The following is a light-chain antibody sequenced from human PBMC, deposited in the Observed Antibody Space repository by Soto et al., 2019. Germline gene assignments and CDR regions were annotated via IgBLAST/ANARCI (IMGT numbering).Light chain of an antibody. CDR1: SSDVGAFNY. V-gene: IGLV2-14*01. CDR3: CSYASGSIYV. J-gene: IGLJ1*01. CDR2: EVG. Sequence: QSALTQPASVSGSPGQSITISCTGTSSDVGAFNYVSWYLQYPGKAPKLMIYEVGNRPSGVSNRFSGSKSGNTASLTISGLQAEDDADDYCCSYASGSIYVFGTGTKLTGL.